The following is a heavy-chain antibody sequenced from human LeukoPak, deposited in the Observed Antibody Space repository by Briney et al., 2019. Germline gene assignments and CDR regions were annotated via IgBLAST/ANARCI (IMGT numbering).Heavy chain of an antibody. Sequence: GGSLRLSCAASGFTFSSYEMNWVRQAPGKGLEWVSYISSSGSTIYYADSVKGRFTISRDNAKNSLYLQLNSLKSEDTAVYYCVRAEDGYTYWGQGTLVTVSS. D-gene: IGHD5-24*01. V-gene: IGHV3-48*03. J-gene: IGHJ4*02. CDR3: VRAEDGYTY. CDR2: ISSSGSTI. CDR1: GFTFSSYE.